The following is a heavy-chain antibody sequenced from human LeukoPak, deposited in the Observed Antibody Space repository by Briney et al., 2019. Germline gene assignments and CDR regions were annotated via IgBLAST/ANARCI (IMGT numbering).Heavy chain of an antibody. V-gene: IGHV5-51*01. CDR1: GYSFTSYW. D-gene: IGHD3-22*01. CDR3: ARRGPYYYDSSGLIDY. Sequence: GESLKISCKGSGYSFTSYWIGWVRQMPGKGLEGMGIIYPGDSDTRYSPSFQGQVTISADKSISTAYLQWSSLKASDTAMYYCARRGPYYYDSSGLIDYWGQGTLVTVSS. CDR2: IYPGDSDT. J-gene: IGHJ4*02.